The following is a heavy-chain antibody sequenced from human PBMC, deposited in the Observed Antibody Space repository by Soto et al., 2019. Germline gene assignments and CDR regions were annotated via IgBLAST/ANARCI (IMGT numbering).Heavy chain of an antibody. D-gene: IGHD3-10*01. J-gene: IGHJ6*02. V-gene: IGHV1-24*01. CDR1: GYTLTELS. CDR2: FDPEDGET. CDR3: ATDLNGSGIFFGRMDV. Sequence: GASVKVSCKVSGYTLTELSMHWVRQAPGKGLEWMGGFDPEDGETIYAQKFQGRVTMTEDTSTDTAYMELSSLRSEDTAVYYCATDLNGSGIFFGRMDVWGQGTTVTVSS.